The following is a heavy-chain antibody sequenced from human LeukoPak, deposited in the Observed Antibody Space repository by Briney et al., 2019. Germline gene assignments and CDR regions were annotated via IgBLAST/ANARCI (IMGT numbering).Heavy chain of an antibody. Sequence: GGSLRLSCAASGFTVSSNYMSWVRRAPGKGLEWVSVIYSGGSTYYADSVKGRFTISRDNSKNTLYLQMNSLRAEDTAVYYCARSDYYGSGSYSADYWGQGTLVTVSS. CDR1: GFTVSSNY. D-gene: IGHD3-10*01. CDR2: IYSGGST. CDR3: ARSDYYGSGSYSADY. V-gene: IGHV3-53*01. J-gene: IGHJ4*02.